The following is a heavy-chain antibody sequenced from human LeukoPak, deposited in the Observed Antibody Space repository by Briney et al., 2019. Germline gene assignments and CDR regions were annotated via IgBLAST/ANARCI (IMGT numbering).Heavy chain of an antibody. J-gene: IGHJ4*02. CDR1: GYTFTGYY. D-gene: IGHD6-6*01. V-gene: IGHV1-2*02. CDR3: ARDGVFYAARPCYFDY. Sequence: ASVKISCKASGYTFTGYYMHWVRLAPGHGLEWMGWINPNSGGTNYAQKLQGRVTMPRDTSISTDYMELSRLRSDDTAVYYCARDGVFYAARPCYFDYWGQGTLVTVSS. CDR2: INPNSGGT.